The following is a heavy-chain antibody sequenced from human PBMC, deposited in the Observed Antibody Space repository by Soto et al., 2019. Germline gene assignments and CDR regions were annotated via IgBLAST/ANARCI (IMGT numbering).Heavy chain of an antibody. CDR1: GYTFTSYA. V-gene: IGHV1-3*01. Sequence: GASVKVSCKASGYTFTSYAMHWVRQAPGQRLEWMGWINAGNGKTNYAQKFQGWVTMTRDTSISTAYMELSRLRSDDTAVYYCARETEAAAGLVYYYYGMDVWGQGTTVTVSS. CDR2: INAGNGKT. J-gene: IGHJ6*02. D-gene: IGHD6-13*01. CDR3: ARETEAAAGLVYYYYGMDV.